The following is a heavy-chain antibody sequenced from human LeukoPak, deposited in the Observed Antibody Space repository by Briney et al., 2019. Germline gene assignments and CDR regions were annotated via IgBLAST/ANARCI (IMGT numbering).Heavy chain of an antibody. V-gene: IGHV3-33*06. Sequence: PGGSLRLSCAASGFTFSSYGMHWVRQAPGKGLEWVAVIWYDGSNKYYADSVKGRFTISRDNSKNTLYLQMNSLRAEDTAVYYCAKDIRNDILTGYSGDYHMDVWGKGTTVTVSS. D-gene: IGHD3-9*01. CDR2: IWYDGSNK. J-gene: IGHJ6*03. CDR3: AKDIRNDILTGYSGDYHMDV. CDR1: GFTFSSYG.